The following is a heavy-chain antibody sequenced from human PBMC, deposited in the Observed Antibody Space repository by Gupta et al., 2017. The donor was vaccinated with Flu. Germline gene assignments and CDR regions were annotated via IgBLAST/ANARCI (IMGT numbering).Heavy chain of an antibody. Sequence: QVQLQQWGAGLLKPSETLSLTCAVYGGSFSGYYWSWIRQPTGKGLEWIGESNHSGSTNYKPSLKSRVAISVDTSKNQFSLKLSSVTAADTAVYYCARVGSVPAAISDAFDIWGQGTMVTVSS. CDR1: GGSFSGYY. CDR3: ARVGSVPAAISDAFDI. D-gene: IGHD2-2*02. V-gene: IGHV4-34*01. J-gene: IGHJ3*02. CDR2: SNHSGST.